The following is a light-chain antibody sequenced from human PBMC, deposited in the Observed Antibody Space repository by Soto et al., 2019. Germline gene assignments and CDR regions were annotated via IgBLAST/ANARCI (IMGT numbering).Light chain of an antibody. CDR2: EAS. CDR3: QQYNDSFPYT. V-gene: IGKV1-5*03. Sequence: DIQMTQSPSTLSASVGDRVTITCRASQSIRTWLAWYQQKPGTAPKLLIYEASTLQSGVPSRFSGFRSGTEFTLTVSSLQPDDLATYYCQQYNDSFPYTFGQGTKLEIK. CDR1: QSIRTW. J-gene: IGKJ2*01.